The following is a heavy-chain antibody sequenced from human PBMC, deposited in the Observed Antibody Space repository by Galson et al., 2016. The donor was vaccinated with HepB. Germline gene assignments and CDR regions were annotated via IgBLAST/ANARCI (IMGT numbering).Heavy chain of an antibody. Sequence: SRRLSCAASGFSFRSYGMHWVRQAPGKGLEWVAVIWYDGSYKYYGDFVKGRFTISRDNSKNTLHLQMNSLRVEDTSVYYCAREATDGRFAFDLWGQGTMVTVSS. V-gene: IGHV3-33*01. CDR3: AREATDGRFAFDL. CDR2: IWYDGSYK. D-gene: IGHD1-26*01. CDR1: GFSFRSYG. J-gene: IGHJ3*01.